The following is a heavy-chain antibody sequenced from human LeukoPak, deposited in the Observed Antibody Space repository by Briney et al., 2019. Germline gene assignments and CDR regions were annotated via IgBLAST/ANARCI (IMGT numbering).Heavy chain of an antibody. V-gene: IGHV3-30*18. CDR2: ISYDGSNK. Sequence: GGSLRLSCAASGFTFSSYGMHRVRQAPGKGLEWVAVISYDGSNKYYADSVRGRFTISRDNSKNTLYLQMNSLRAEDTAVYYCAKDRGRVVPAAMLFDYWGQGTLVTVSS. J-gene: IGHJ4*02. CDR3: AKDRGRVVPAAMLFDY. CDR1: GFTFSSYG. D-gene: IGHD2-2*01.